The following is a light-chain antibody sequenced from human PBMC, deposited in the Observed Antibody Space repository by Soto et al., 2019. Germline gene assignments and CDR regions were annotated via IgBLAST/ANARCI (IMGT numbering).Light chain of an antibody. J-gene: IGKJ4*01. CDR3: QQYKTYHT. CDR2: KAS. V-gene: IGKV1-5*03. Sequence: DIQMTQSPNTLSASVGDRVTITCRASQSISSWLAWYQQKPGKAPKLLIYKASTLESGVPSRFSGSGSGTEFTLTISSLQPDDFATYYCQQYKTYHTFGGGTKVEIK. CDR1: QSISSW.